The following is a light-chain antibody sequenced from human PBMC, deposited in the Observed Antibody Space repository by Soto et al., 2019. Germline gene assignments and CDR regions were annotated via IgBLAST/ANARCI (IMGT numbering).Light chain of an antibody. CDR2: AAS. Sequence: DIQMTQSPSSLSASVGDRVTITCRASQTISSYLNWYQQTPGKAPKLLIYAASSLQSGVPSRFSGSXSXTDFTLTIXSXXXXXXXXXYXQQSYSTPLTFGGGTKVEI. V-gene: IGKV1-39*01. J-gene: IGKJ4*01. CDR3: QQSYSTPLT. CDR1: QTISSY.